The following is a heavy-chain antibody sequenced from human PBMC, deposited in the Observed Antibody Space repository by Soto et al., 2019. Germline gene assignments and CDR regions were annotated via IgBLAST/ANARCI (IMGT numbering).Heavy chain of an antibody. J-gene: IGHJ4*02. D-gene: IGHD6-13*01. CDR1: GASITSGNYY. CDR2: SSYTGNT. Sequence: PSETLSLTCTVSGASITSGNYYWGWIRQPPGKGLQWIGSSSYTGNTYFNPSLRSRVTISFDTSKNQFSLRLTSVTASDTAVYYCARIAAAGTNFDYWGRGTLVTVSS. CDR3: ARIAAAGTNFDY. V-gene: IGHV4-39*01.